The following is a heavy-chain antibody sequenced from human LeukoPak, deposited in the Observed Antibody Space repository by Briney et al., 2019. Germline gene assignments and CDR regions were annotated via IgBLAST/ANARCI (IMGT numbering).Heavy chain of an antibody. V-gene: IGHV3-23*01. CDR3: AKRDTSGLYYFDY. D-gene: IGHD3-10*01. CDR2: ITNGGDNT. CDR1: GFTSSIYG. Sequence: GGSLRLSCAASGFTSSIYGMSWVRQAPGKGLEWVSSITNGGDNTYYADFVQGRFTIYRDNSKNSLHLQLSSLRAEDTAIYFCAKRDTSGLYYFDYWGQGTLVTVSS. J-gene: IGHJ4*02.